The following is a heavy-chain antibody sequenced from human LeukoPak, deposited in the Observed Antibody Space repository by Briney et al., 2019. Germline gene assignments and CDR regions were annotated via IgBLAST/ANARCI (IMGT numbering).Heavy chain of an antibody. V-gene: IGHV1-2*04. CDR1: GSTFISYA. D-gene: IGHD1-26*01. CDR3: ARFRREWDPPHYYFDS. J-gene: IGHJ4*02. CDR2: INPNSGGT. Sequence: ASVKVSCKASGSTFISYAISWVRQAPGQGLEWMGWINPNSGGTKYAQKFQGWVTMTRDTSLSTAYMELTRLRSDDTAVYYCARFRREWDPPHYYFDSWGQGTLVTVSS.